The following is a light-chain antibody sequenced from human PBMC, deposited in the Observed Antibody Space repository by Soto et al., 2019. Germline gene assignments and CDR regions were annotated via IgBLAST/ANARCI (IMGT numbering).Light chain of an antibody. V-gene: IGKV3-20*01. Sequence: IVLTQSPGTLSLSPGERATLSCRASQSVRSRYLAWYQQKPGQAPMLLISGASSRATGLPDRFGGSWSGTDVTLFTLSISRLEPEDFAVYYCQQYGSSPRTFGQGTKVEIK. CDR2: GAS. CDR3: QQYGSSPRT. CDR1: QSVRSRY. J-gene: IGKJ1*01.